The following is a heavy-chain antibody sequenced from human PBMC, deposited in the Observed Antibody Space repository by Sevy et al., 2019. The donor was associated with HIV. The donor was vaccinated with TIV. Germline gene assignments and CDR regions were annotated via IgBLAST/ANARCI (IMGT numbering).Heavy chain of an antibody. CDR1: GFTFSSYG. CDR2: IRYDGSNK. CDR3: AKDSTPEVYGDYGPALVGPIDY. D-gene: IGHD4-17*01. J-gene: IGHJ4*02. Sequence: GGSLRLSCAASGFTFSSYGMHWVRQAPGKGLEWVAFIRYDGSNKYYADSVKGRFTISRDNSKNTLYLRMNSLRAEDTAVYYCAKDSTPEVYGDYGPALVGPIDYWGKGTLVTVSS. V-gene: IGHV3-30*02.